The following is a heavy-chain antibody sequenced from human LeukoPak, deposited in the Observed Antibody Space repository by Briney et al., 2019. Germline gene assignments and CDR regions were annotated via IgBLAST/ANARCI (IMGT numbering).Heavy chain of an antibody. Sequence: ASVKVSCKASGYTFTGYYMHWVRQAPGQGLEWMGWINPNSGGTNYAQKFQGRVTMTRDTSISTAYMELSRLRSDDTAVYYCARELNTVTSFDYWGQGTLVTVPS. CDR3: ARELNTVTSFDY. CDR2: INPNSGGT. CDR1: GYTFTGYY. D-gene: IGHD4-17*01. J-gene: IGHJ4*02. V-gene: IGHV1-2*02.